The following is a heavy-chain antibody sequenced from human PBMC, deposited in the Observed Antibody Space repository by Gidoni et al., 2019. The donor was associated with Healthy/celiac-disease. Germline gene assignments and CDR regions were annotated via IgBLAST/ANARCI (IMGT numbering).Heavy chain of an antibody. CDR1: GFSLSTSGVG. CDR3: AHRRYPIDSSGYPEHPNWFDP. V-gene: IGHV2-5*01. CDR2: IYWNDDK. D-gene: IGHD3-22*01. J-gene: IGHJ5*02. Sequence: QITLKESGPTLVKPTQTLTLTCTFSGFSLSTSGVGVGWIRQPPGKALEWLALIYWNDDKRYSPSLKSRLTITKDTSKNQVVLTMTNMDPVDTATYYCAHRRYPIDSSGYPEHPNWFDPWGQGTLVTVSS.